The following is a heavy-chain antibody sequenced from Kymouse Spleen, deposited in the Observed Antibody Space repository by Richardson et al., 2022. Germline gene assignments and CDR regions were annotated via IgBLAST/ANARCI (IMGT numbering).Heavy chain of an antibody. V-gene: IGHV3-15*01. CDR3: TTERVSVLRYFDWLFYNWFDP. CDR1: GFTFSNAW. J-gene: IGHJ5*02. Sequence: EVQLVESGGGLVKPGGSLRLSCAASGFTFSNAWMSWVRQAPGKGLEWVGRIKSKTDGGTTDYAAPVKGRFTISRDDSKNTLYLQMNSLKTEDTAVYYCTTERVSVLRYFDWLFYNWFDPWGQGTLVTVSS. CDR2: IKSKTDGGTT. D-gene: IGHD3-9*01.